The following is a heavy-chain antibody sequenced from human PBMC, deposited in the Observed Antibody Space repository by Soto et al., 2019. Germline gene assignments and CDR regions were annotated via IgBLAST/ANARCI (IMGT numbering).Heavy chain of an antibody. CDR2: IKQDGSEK. D-gene: IGHD2-8*02. Sequence: GSLRLSCAASGFTFSSYWMSWVRQAPGKGLEWVANIKQDGSEKYYVDSVKGRFTISRDNAKNSLYLQMNSLRAEDTAVYYCARDSGRNYYGMDVWGQGTMVTVSS. V-gene: IGHV3-7*01. CDR3: ARDSGRNYYGMDV. J-gene: IGHJ6*02. CDR1: GFTFSSYW.